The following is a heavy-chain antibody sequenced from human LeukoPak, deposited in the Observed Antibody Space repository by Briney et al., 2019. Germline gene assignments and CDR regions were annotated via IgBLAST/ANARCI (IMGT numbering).Heavy chain of an antibody. CDR3: ARDLSSGDY. CDR2: ISTTPSFT. V-gene: IGHV3-21*01. CDR1: GFTFSSYA. D-gene: IGHD3-22*01. Sequence: PGGSLRLSCAASGFTFSSYAMNWVRQAPGKGLEWVSSISTTPSFTYYADSVKGRFTISRDNAKNSLFLQMNSLRVEDTAVYYCARDLSSGDYWGRGTLVTVSS. J-gene: IGHJ4*02.